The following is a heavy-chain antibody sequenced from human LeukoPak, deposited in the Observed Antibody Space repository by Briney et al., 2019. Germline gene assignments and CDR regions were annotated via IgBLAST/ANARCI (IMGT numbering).Heavy chain of an antibody. CDR1: GFTFSNAW. V-gene: IGHV3-15*01. CDR2: IKSKTDGGTT. J-gene: IGHJ6*03. Sequence: PGGSLRLSCAASGFTFSNAWMSWVRQAPGKGLEWVGRIKSKTDGGTTDYAAPVKGRFTISRDDSKNTLYLQMNSLKTEDTAVYYCTRQEYSSGNYYMDVWGKGTTVTVSS. D-gene: IGHD6-19*01. CDR3: TRQEYSSGNYYMDV.